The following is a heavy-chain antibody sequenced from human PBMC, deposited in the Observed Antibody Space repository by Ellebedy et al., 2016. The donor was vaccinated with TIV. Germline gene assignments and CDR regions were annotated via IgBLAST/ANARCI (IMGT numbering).Heavy chain of an antibody. D-gene: IGHD2-15*01. J-gene: IGHJ4*02. Sequence: GESLKISCAASGFTVSNTYMGWVRQAPGKGLDWVSVIYSGGSTYYADSVKGRFTISRDNSKNTLFLQMSSLRAEDTAVYYCGTPGGYVSGFGQWGQGTLVIVSS. CDR3: GTPGGYVSGFGQ. CDR2: IYSGGST. V-gene: IGHV3-53*01. CDR1: GFTVSNTY.